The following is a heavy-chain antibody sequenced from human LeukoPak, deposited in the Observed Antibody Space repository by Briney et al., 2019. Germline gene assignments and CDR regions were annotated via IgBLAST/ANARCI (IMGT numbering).Heavy chain of an antibody. CDR2: FDPEDGET. J-gene: IGHJ4*02. Sequence: ASVKVSCKVSGYTLTELSMHWARQAPGKGLEWMGSFDPEDGETISAQKFQGRVTMTEDTSTDTPYREVRSLRSEDKAVYCCPTYRVRDRSSLYSYHFTPYLPFDYWGQGTLVSVSS. CDR1: GYTLTELS. CDR3: PTYRVRDRSSLYSYHFTPYLPFDY. D-gene: IGHD5-18*01. V-gene: IGHV1-24*01.